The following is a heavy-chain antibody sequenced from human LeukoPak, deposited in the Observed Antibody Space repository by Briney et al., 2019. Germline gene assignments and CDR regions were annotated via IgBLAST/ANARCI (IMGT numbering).Heavy chain of an antibody. V-gene: IGHV3-23*01. J-gene: IGHJ4*02. Sequence: GGSLRPSCAASGFTFSSYAMSWVRQAPGKGLEWVSAISGSGGSTYYADSVKGRFTISRDNSKNTVYLQMNSLSAEDTAMYYCMQDQARFWGQGTLVTVSS. CDR3: MQDQARF. CDR2: ISGSGGST. CDR1: GFTFSSYA.